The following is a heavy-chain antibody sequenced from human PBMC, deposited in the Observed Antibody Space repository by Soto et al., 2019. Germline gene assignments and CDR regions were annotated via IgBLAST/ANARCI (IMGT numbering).Heavy chain of an antibody. CDR3: AKEDSLRVYGDYLEALDI. CDR2: ISGSGGST. V-gene: IGHV3-23*01. Sequence: EVQLLESGGGLVQPGGSLRLSCAASGFTFSSYAMSWVRQAPGKGLEWVSAISGSGGSTYYADSVKGRFTISRDKSKTTRSLQMNSLRAEATAVYYCAKEDSLRVYGDYLEALDIWGQGTMVTVSS. D-gene: IGHD4-17*01. CDR1: GFTFSSYA. J-gene: IGHJ3*02.